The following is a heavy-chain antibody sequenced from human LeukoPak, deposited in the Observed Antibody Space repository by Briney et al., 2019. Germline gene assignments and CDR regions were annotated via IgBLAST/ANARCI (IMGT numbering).Heavy chain of an antibody. CDR1: GYSFTSYW. D-gene: IGHD2-2*01. CDR2: IYPGDSDT. V-gene: IGHV5-51*01. J-gene: IGHJ4*02. Sequence: GESLQISCQDSGYSFTSYWIGWVRQMPGKGLEWMGIIYPGDSDTRYSPSFQGQVTISADKSISTAYLQWSSLKASDTAMYYCARGLDVVVPAAMDFDYWGQGTLVTVSS. CDR3: ARGLDVVVPAAMDFDY.